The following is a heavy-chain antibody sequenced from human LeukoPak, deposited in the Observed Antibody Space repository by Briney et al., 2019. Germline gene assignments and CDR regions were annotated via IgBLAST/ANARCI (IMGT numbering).Heavy chain of an antibody. CDR2: IYYSGST. D-gene: IGHD1-26*01. CDR3: ARDIVGAAYFDY. Sequence: PSETLPLTCTVSGGSISSYFWSWIRQPPGKGLEWIGYIYYSGSTNYNPSLKSRVTISVDTSKNQFSLKLSSVTAADTAVYYCARDIVGAAYFDYWGQGTLVTASS. J-gene: IGHJ4*02. V-gene: IGHV4-59*01. CDR1: GGSISSYF.